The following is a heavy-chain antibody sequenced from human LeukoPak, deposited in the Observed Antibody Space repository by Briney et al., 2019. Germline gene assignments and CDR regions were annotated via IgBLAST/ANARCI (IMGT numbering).Heavy chain of an antibody. D-gene: IGHD3-22*01. CDR1: GFTFSSYT. CDR2: ISGGNSYI. J-gene: IGHJ4*02. Sequence: GGSLRLSCAASGFTFSSYTMHWIRQAPGKGLEWVSSISGGNSYIFYADSVKGRFTISRDNAENTLYLQMNSLRVEDTAVYYCVRSAFHAGSGNYYDYWGQGTLVTVSS. V-gene: IGHV3-21*01. CDR3: VRSAFHAGSGNYYDY.